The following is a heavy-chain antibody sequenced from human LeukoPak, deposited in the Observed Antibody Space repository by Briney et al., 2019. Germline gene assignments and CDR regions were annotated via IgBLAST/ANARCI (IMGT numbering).Heavy chain of an antibody. CDR3: ARMYYDFWSGYSGWFDP. Sequence: SVKVSCKASGGTFSSYAISWVRQAPGQGLEWMGGIIPIFGTANYAQKFQGRVTITADKSTSTAYMELSSLRSEDTAVYYCARMYYDFWSGYSGWFDPWGQGTLVTVSS. D-gene: IGHD3-3*01. CDR1: GGTFSSYA. CDR2: IIPIFGTA. V-gene: IGHV1-69*06. J-gene: IGHJ5*02.